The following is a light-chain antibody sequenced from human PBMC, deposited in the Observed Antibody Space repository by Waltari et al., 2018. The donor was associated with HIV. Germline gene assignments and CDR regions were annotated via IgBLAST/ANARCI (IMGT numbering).Light chain of an antibody. V-gene: IGLV2-14*01. CDR3: TSYISGTTPV. Sequence: QSALTQPASVSGSPGQSITLSCDLNDYEYVSWYQRHPGKAPKVIIYEVTNRPSGLSNRFSGAKSGNMATLTISGLQPEDEADYFCTSYISGTTPVFGRGTRVTVL. J-gene: IGLJ2*01. CDR2: EVT. CDR1: LNDYEY.